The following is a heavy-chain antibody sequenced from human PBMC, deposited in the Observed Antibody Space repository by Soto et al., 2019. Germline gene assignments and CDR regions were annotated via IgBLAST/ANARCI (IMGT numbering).Heavy chain of an antibody. CDR3: ARDLEDSMVRGVSPSPFDP. V-gene: IGHV3-23*01. J-gene: IGHJ5*02. Sequence: HPGGSLRLSCAASGFTFSNYAMSWVRQAPGKGLEWVAGISASGSGTNYADSVKGRFTISRDNAKNTPYLQMNSLRAEDTAVYYCARDLEDSMVRGVSPSPFDPWGQGTLVTVSS. CDR2: ISASGSGT. CDR1: GFTFSNYA. D-gene: IGHD3-10*01.